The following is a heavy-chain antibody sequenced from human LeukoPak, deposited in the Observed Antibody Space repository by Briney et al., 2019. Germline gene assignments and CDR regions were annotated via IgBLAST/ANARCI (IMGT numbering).Heavy chain of an antibody. J-gene: IGHJ4*02. Sequence: GGSLRLSCAASGFTFSSYSMNWVRQAPGKGLEWISSISSSSSYKKYADSVKGRITISRDNAKNSLYLQMNSLRAEDTAVYHCARDQGAVGGFDSWGQGTLVTVSS. CDR1: GFTFSSYS. CDR3: ARDQGAVGGFDS. V-gene: IGHV3-21*01. CDR2: ISSSSSYK. D-gene: IGHD6-19*01.